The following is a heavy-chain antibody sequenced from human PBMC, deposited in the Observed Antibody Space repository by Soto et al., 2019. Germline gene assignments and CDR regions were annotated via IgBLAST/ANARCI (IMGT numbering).Heavy chain of an antibody. V-gene: IGHV3-23*01. CDR2: IGGRGTHT. J-gene: IGHJ5*01. Sequence: DVQLLESGGGLVQPGGSLTLSCAASKFTFSDLAMSWVRQAPGNGLEWVSSIGGRGTHTYYADSAKGRFTSSRDHYKIKLFLQMEGVRDEDKAVYYCAKDAVPYTGKWDWFDSWGQGTLVIV. CDR3: AKDAVPYTGKWDWFDS. CDR1: KFTFSDLA. D-gene: IGHD3-16*01.